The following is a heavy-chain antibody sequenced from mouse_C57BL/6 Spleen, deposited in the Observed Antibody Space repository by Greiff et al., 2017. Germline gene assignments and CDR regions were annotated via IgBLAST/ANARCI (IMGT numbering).Heavy chain of an antibody. Sequence: QVHVKQSGAELARPGASVKMSCKASGYTFTSYTMHWVKQRPGQGLEWIGYINPSSGYTKYNQKFKDKATLTADKSSSTAYMQLSSLTSEDSAVYYCARIVEESWFAYWGQGTLVTVSA. V-gene: IGHV1-4*01. J-gene: IGHJ3*01. D-gene: IGHD1-1*01. CDR3: ARIVEESWFAY. CDR2: INPSSGYT. CDR1: GYTFTSYT.